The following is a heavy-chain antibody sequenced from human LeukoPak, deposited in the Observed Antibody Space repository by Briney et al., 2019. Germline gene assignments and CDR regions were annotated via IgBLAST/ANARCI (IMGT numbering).Heavy chain of an antibody. D-gene: IGHD6-13*01. V-gene: IGHV3-21*01. CDR3: ARAGGAAAAYYFDY. CDR2: ISSSSSYI. CDR1: GFTFSSYS. J-gene: IGHJ4*02. Sequence: PGGSLRLSCAASGFTFSSYSMNWVRQAPGKGLEWVSSISSSSSYIYYADSVKGRFTISGDNAKNSLYLQMNSLRAEDTAVYYCARAGGAAAAYYFDYWGQGTLVTVS.